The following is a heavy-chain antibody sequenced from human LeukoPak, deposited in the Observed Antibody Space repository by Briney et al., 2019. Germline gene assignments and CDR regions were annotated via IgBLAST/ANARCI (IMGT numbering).Heavy chain of an antibody. CDR3: ARVQPTYYYDSSGSEYYFDY. CDR2: IYYNGNT. Sequence: SETLSLTCTVSGGSISSYYWSWIRQPPGKGLEWFGYIYYNGNTNYNPSLKCRVTISVDTSKNQFSLKLSSVTAADTAVYYCARVQPTYYYDSSGSEYYFDYWGQGTLVTVSS. CDR1: GGSISSYY. D-gene: IGHD3-22*01. J-gene: IGHJ4*02. V-gene: IGHV4-59*08.